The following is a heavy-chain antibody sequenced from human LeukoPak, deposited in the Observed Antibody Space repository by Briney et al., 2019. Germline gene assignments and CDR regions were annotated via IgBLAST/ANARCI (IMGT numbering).Heavy chain of an antibody. J-gene: IGHJ5*02. CDR3: AKEGTPQVSTWYDL. CDR1: GFTVSTSY. CDR2: ISYEGGTQ. Sequence: PGGSLRLSCAVSGFTVSTSYMSWVRQAPGKGLEWVAVISYEGGTQHYADSVKGRFIISRDNPRNTLYLQMNILRTEDTAVYYCAKEGTPQVSTWYDLWGQGTQVIVSS. V-gene: IGHV3-30*18. D-gene: IGHD3-10*01.